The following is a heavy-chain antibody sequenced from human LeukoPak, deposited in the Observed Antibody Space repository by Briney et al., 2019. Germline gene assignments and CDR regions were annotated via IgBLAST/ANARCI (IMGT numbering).Heavy chain of an antibody. Sequence: SETLSLTCTVSGGSISSSSYYWGWIRQPPGKGLEWIGSIYYSGSTYYNPSLKSRVTISVDTSKNQFSLKLSSVTAADTAVYYCAKVGHDSSGYYFFPPAPYYYMDVWGKGTTVTISS. V-gene: IGHV4-39*07. CDR3: AKVGHDSSGYYFFPPAPYYYMDV. D-gene: IGHD3-22*01. CDR2: IYYSGST. J-gene: IGHJ6*03. CDR1: GGSISSSSYY.